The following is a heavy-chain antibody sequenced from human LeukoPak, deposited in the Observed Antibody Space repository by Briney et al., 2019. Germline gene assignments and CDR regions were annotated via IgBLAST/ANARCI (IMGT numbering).Heavy chain of an antibody. V-gene: IGHV4-59*01. D-gene: IGHD2-21*01. Sequence: SETQSLTCTVSGGSISSYYWSWIRQPPGRGLEWIGYIYYSGSTNYNPSLKSRVTISVDTSKNQFSLKLSSVTAADTAVYYCARSAYCGGDCSPTFDYWGQGTLVTVSS. CDR3: ARSAYCGGDCSPTFDY. CDR2: IYYSGST. J-gene: IGHJ4*02. CDR1: GGSISSYY.